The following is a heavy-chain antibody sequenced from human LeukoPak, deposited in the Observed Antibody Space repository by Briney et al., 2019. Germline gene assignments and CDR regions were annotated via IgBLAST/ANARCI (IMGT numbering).Heavy chain of an antibody. CDR1: GFTVSSNY. CDR3: AREWRIVVVTAIENNRRWFDP. Sequence: PGGSLRLSCAASGFTVSSNYMSWVRQAPGKGLEWVSVIYSGGSTYYADSVKGRFTISRHNSKNTLYLQMNSLRAEDTAVYYCAREWRIVVVTAIENNRRWFDPWGQGTLVTVSS. V-gene: IGHV3-53*04. CDR2: IYSGGST. J-gene: IGHJ5*02. D-gene: IGHD2-21*02.